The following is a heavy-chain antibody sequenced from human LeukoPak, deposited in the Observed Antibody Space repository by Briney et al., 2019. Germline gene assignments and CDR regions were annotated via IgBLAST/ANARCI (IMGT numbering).Heavy chain of an antibody. Sequence: ASVKVSCKASGYTFTSYYIHWVRQAPGRGREWMGIINPSGGSTSYAQKFQGRVTMNRDMSTSTVYMELSSLRSEDMAVYYCARGRQQLDEGYYFDYWGQGTLVTVSS. CDR3: ARGRQQLDEGYYFDY. CDR2: INPSGGST. V-gene: IGHV1-46*01. D-gene: IGHD6-13*01. CDR1: GYTFTSYY. J-gene: IGHJ4*02.